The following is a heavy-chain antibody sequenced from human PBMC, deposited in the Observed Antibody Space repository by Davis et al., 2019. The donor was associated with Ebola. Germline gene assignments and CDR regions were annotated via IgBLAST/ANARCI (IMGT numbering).Heavy chain of an antibody. CDR3: ARRIITMVRGVIITSDWFDP. D-gene: IGHD3-10*01. V-gene: IGHV4-34*01. CDR2: INHSGST. J-gene: IGHJ5*02. Sequence: SETLSLTCAVYGGSFSGYSWSWIRQAPGKGLEWIGEINHSGSTNYNPSLKSRVTISVDTSKNQFSLKLSSVTAADTAVYYCARRIITMVRGVIITSDWFDPWGQGTLVTVSS. CDR1: GGSFSGYS.